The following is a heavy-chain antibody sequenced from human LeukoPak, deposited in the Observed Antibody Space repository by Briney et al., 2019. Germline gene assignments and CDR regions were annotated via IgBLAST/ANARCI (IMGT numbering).Heavy chain of an antibody. V-gene: IGHV3-48*02. CDR2: ISSSSSTI. CDR1: GFTFSNYN. Sequence: GGSLRLSCAASGFTFSNYNMNWVRQAPGKGLEWVSYISSSSSTIYYANSVKGRFTISRDNAKNSLYLQMNSLRDEDTAVYYCAQTAYGSAYWGQGTLVTVSS. J-gene: IGHJ4*02. D-gene: IGHD3-10*01. CDR3: AQTAYGSAY.